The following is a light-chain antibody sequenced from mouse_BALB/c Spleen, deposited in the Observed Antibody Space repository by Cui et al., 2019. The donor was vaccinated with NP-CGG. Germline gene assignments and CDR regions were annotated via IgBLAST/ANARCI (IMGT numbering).Light chain of an antibody. V-gene: IGLV1*01. J-gene: IGLJ1*01. Sequence: QAVVTQESALTTSPGETVTFTGRSSTGAVTTSNYANWVQEKPDHLFTVLIGGTNNRVPGVPARFSGSLIGDKAALTITGAQTEDEAIYFCALWYSNHWVFGGGTKLTVL. CDR2: GTN. CDR3: ALWYSNHWV. CDR1: TGAVTTSNY.